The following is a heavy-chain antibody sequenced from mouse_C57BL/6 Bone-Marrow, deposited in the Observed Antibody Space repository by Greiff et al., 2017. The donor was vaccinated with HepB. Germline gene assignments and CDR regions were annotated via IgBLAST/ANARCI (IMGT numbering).Heavy chain of an antibody. J-gene: IGHJ3*01. CDR1: GYTFTTYP. D-gene: IGHD2-4*01. V-gene: IGHV1-47*01. CDR2: FHPYNDDT. Sequence: QVQLQQSGAELVKPGASVKMSCKASGYTFTTYPIEWMKQNHGKSLEWIGNFHPYNDDTKYNEKFKGKATLTVEKSSSTVYLELIRLTSDDYAVDYCARPDYDEENAWFAYWGQGTLVTVSA. CDR3: ARPDYDEENAWFAY.